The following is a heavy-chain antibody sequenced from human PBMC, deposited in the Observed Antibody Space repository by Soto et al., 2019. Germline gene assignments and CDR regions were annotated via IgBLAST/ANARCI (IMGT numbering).Heavy chain of an antibody. CDR3: ARVRDSGYDYPYAFDS. Sequence: SGPTLVNPTQTLTLTCTFSGFSLSSSGTCVSWIRQTPGRALEWLARIDWDDDKFYSTALRTRITISKDTSKTQVVLTMTNLDPVDTATYYCARVRDSGYDYPYAFDSWGQGTLVTVAS. CDR1: GFSLSSSGTC. CDR2: IDWDDDK. J-gene: IGHJ4*02. V-gene: IGHV2-70*17. D-gene: IGHD5-12*01.